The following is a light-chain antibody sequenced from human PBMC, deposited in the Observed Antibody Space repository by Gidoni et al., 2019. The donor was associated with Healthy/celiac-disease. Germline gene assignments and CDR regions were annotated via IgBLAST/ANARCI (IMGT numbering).Light chain of an antibody. CDR2: GAS. J-gene: IGKJ2*01. CDR1: QSVSSSY. CDR3: QQYGSSPYT. V-gene: IGKV3-20*01. Sequence: EIGLTQSPGTLSLSPGERATLPCRASQSVSSSYLAWYQQKPGQAPRLLIYGASSRATGIPDRFSGCGSGTDFTLTIRRLEPEDFAVYYCQQYGSSPYTFGPEAKLELK.